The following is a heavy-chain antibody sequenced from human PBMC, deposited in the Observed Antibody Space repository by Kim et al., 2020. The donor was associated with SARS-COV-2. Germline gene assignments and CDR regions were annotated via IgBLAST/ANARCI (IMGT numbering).Heavy chain of an antibody. J-gene: IGHJ4*02. V-gene: IGHV3-7*01. CDR3: ARARYDGAAYYFDY. Sequence: VDSVKGRFTISRDNAKNSLYLQMNSLRAEDTAVYYCARARYDGAAYYFDYWGQGTLVTVSS. D-gene: IGHD1-26*01.